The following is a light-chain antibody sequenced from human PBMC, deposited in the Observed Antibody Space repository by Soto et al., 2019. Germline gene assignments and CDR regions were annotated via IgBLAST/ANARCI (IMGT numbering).Light chain of an antibody. CDR3: QPYNSFPWT. CDR2: KAS. Sequence: DIQMTQSPSTLSASVGDRVTITCRASHSISSYLTWYQQKPGKAPKLLIYKASNLESGVPSRFSGSGSGTEFTLTISSLQPDDFAAYYCQPYNSFPWTFGQGTKVDIK. CDR1: HSISSY. V-gene: IGKV1-5*03. J-gene: IGKJ1*01.